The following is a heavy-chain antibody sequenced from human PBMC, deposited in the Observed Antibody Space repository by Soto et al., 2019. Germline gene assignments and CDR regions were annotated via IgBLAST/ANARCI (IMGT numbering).Heavy chain of an antibody. Sequence: GKGLERMGIIYPDDSDTRYSTSFQGQVTISDDKSISTAYLQWSSLKAADTAMYYCASQQHGDNELDAFDISGQRTIVSVPS. CDR3: ASQQHGDNELDAFDI. D-gene: IGHD4-17*01. CDR2: IYPDDSDT. V-gene: IGHV5-51*01. J-gene: IGHJ3*02.